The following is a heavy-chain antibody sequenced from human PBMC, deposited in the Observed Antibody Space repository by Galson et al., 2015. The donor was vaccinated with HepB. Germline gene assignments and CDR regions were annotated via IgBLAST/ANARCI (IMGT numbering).Heavy chain of an antibody. D-gene: IGHD1-26*01. Sequence: SETLSLTCTVSGGSISSSSYYWGWIRQPPGKGLEWIGSIYYSGSTYYNPSLKSRVTISVDTSKNQFSLTLSSVTAADTAVYYCARPQNSGSYLLPFDYWGQGTLVTVSS. V-gene: IGHV4-39*01. J-gene: IGHJ4*02. CDR1: GGSISSSSYY. CDR3: ARPQNSGSYLLPFDY. CDR2: IYYSGST.